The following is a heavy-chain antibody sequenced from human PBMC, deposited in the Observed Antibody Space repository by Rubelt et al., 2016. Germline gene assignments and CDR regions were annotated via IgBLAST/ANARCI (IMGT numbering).Heavy chain of an antibody. D-gene: IGHD6-19*01. Sequence: QVQLVQSGAEVKKPGASVKVSCKASGYTFTGYYMHWVRQAPGQGLEWMGWINPNSGGTNYAQKVQGMGTMTRDTSISTAYMELSRLRSDDTAVYYCARDLYKGPRWLVAYWGQGTLVTVSS. CDR3: ARDLYKGPRWLVAY. V-gene: IGHV1-2*02. J-gene: IGHJ4*02. CDR2: INPNSGGT. CDR1: GYTFTGYY.